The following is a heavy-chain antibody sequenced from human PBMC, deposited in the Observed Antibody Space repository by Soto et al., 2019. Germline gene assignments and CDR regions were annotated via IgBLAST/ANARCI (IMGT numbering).Heavy chain of an antibody. J-gene: IGHJ6*02. V-gene: IGHV3-53*02. CDR3: ARLGLTYYYYGMDV. CDR2: IYSGGST. CDR1: GFTVSSNY. D-gene: IGHD3-16*01. Sequence: EVQLVETGGGLIQPGGSLRLSCAASGFTVSSNYMSWVRQAPGKGLEWVSVIYSGGSTYYADSAKGRFTISRDNSKNTLYLQRNSLRAEDTAVYYCARLGLTYYYYGMDVWGQGTTVTVSS.